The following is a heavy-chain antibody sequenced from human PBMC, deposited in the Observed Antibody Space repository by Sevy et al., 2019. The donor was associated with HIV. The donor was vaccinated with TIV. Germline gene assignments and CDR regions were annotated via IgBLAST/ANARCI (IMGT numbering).Heavy chain of an antibody. V-gene: IGHV3-48*02. D-gene: IGHD3-22*01. CDR1: GFTFSTYS. CDR3: AREAYYYDSTEENWFDP. J-gene: IGHJ5*02. CDR2: ISRTSTTT. Sequence: GGCLRLSCKASGFTFSTYSMHWVRQAPGKGLEWVSSISRTSTTTYHADSAKGRFTISRDNAKNSLYLQMNSLRDEDTDVYYCAREAYYYDSTEENWFDPWGQGTLVTVSS.